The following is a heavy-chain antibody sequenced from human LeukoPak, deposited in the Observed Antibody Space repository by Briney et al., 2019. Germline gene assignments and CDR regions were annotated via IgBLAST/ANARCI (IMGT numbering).Heavy chain of an antibody. D-gene: IGHD3-3*01. J-gene: IGHJ5*02. CDR2: INHSGGT. CDR1: GGSFSGYY. V-gene: IGHV4-34*01. CDR3: ARAPIKRVNWFDP. Sequence: SETLSLTCAVYGGSFSGYYWSWIRQPPGKGLEWIGEINHSGGTNYNPSLKSRVTISVDTSKNQFSLKLSSVTAADTAVYYCARAPIKRVNWFDPWGQGTLVTVSS.